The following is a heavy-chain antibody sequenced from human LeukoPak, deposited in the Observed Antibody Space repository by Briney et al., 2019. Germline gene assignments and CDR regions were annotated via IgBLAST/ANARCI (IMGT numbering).Heavy chain of an antibody. J-gene: IGHJ5*02. CDR1: GDSVSSNSAA. CDR3: ARSAPDYYDSSGYYPEFPFDP. CDR2: TYYRSKWYN. D-gene: IGHD3-22*01. V-gene: IGHV6-1*01. Sequence: SQTLSLTCAISGDSVSSNSAAWNWIRQSPSRGLEWLGRTYYRSKWYNDYAVSVKSRITINPDTSKNQFSLQLNSVTPEDTAVYYCARSAPDYYDSSGYYPEFPFDPWGQGTLVTVSS.